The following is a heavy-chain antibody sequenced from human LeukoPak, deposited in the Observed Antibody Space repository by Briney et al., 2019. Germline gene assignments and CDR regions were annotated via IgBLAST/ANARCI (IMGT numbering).Heavy chain of an antibody. V-gene: IGHV3-33*01. CDR1: GFTFSSYG. Sequence: GGSLRLSCAASGFTFSSYGMHWVRQTPGKGLEWVAVVWYDGSNKYYADSVKGRFSISRDNSKNTLYLQMNSLRAEDTAVYYCARTGLWRFDYWGQGALVTVSS. D-gene: IGHD2/OR15-2a*01. J-gene: IGHJ4*02. CDR3: ARTGLWRFDY. CDR2: VWYDGSNK.